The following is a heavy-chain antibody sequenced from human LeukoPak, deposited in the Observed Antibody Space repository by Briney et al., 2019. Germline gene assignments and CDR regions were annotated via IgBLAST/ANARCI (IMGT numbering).Heavy chain of an antibody. CDR3: ARESTLGGGGVDV. D-gene: IGHD2-21*01. Sequence: SQTLSLPCTVSSGSLSSGDYYWSWIRQPPGKGLERIGPIHYSGSTYYNPSLKSRATISVDTSKNQFSLKLSSVTAADTAVYYCARESTLGGGGVDVWGKGTTVTVSS. V-gene: IGHV4-30-4*01. J-gene: IGHJ6*04. CDR1: SGSLSSGDYY. CDR2: IHYSGST.